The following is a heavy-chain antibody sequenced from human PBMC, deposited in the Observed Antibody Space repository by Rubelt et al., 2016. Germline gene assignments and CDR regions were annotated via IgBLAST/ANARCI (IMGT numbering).Heavy chain of an antibody. V-gene: IGHV3-15*07. CDR2: IKSKSAGGTT. J-gene: IGHJ4*02. CDR3: TTGGSVGY. Sequence: MHWVRQAPGKGLEWVGRIKSKSAGGTTDYAAPVKGRCTVSRDESKNTVYLQMNSLRIEDTAVYYCTTGGSVGYWGQGTLVTVSS. D-gene: IGHD3-10*01.